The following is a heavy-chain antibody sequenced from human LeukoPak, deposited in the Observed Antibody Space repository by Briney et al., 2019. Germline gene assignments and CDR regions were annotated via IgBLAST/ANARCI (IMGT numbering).Heavy chain of an antibody. CDR3: ARKHYYDSSGFFPPMDY. J-gene: IGHJ4*02. V-gene: IGHV3-66*01. Sequence: GGSLRLSCAASGFPFSNYWMHWVRQAPGKGLEWVSVIYSGGSTFYADSVKGRFTISRDNSKNTLYLQMNSLRAEGTAVYYCARKHYYDSSGFFPPMDYWGQGTLVTVSS. D-gene: IGHD3-22*01. CDR1: GFPFSNYW. CDR2: IYSGGST.